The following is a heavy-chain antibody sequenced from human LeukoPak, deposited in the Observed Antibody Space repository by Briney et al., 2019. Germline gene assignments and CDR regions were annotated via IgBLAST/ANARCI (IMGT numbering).Heavy chain of an antibody. CDR2: INWNGGST. D-gene: IGHD6-13*01. CDR1: GFTFDDYG. CDR3: ARGLTSSSYGMDV. J-gene: IGHJ6*02. V-gene: IGHV3-20*01. Sequence: GGSLRLSCAVSGFTFDDYGMSWVRQAPGKGLEWVSGINWNGGSTGYADSVKGRFTISRDNAKNSLYLQMNSLRAEDTALYHCARGLTSSSYGMDVWGQGTTVTVSS.